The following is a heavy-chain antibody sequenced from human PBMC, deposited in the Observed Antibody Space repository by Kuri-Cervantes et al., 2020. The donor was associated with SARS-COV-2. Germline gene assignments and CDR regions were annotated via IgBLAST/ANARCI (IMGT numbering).Heavy chain of an antibody. CDR3: AKSPSYGAYNWFDP. V-gene: IGHV3-23*01. CDR1: GFTFSSYG. J-gene: IGHJ5*02. D-gene: IGHD4/OR15-4a*01. Sequence: GESLKISCAASGFTFSSYGMHWVRQAPGKGLEWVSAISGSGGSTYYADSVKGRFTISRDNSKNTLYLQMNSLRAEDTAVYYCAKSPSYGAYNWFDPWGQGTLVTVSS. CDR2: ISGSGGST.